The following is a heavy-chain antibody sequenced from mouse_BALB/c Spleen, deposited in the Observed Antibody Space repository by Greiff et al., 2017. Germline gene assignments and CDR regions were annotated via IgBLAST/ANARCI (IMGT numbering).Heavy chain of an antibody. CDR2: IYYSGTI. J-gene: IGHJ3*01. D-gene: IGHD2-2*01. CDR3: ALYGFAWFAY. V-gene: IGHV3-5*02. CDR1: GISITTGNYR. Sequence: EVQLQQSGPGLVKPSQTVCLTCTVTGISITTGNYRWSWIRQFPGNKLEWIGYIYYSGTITYNPSLTSRTTITRDTSKNQFFLEMNSLTAEDTATYYCALYGFAWFAYWGQGTLVTVSA.